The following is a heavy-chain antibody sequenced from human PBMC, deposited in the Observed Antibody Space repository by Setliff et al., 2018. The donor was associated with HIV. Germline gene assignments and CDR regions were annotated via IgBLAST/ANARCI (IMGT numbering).Heavy chain of an antibody. J-gene: IGHJ4*02. Sequence: SVKVSCKASGGTFSSYAISWVRQAPGQGLEWMGGIIPISGTVNYAQKFWGRVTITADKSTSTAYMELSSLRSEDTAVYYCARPPPHSSSWYYFDYWGQGTLVTVSS. D-gene: IGHD6-13*01. V-gene: IGHV1-69*06. CDR2: IIPISGTV. CDR1: GGTFSSYA. CDR3: ARPPPHSSSWYYFDY.